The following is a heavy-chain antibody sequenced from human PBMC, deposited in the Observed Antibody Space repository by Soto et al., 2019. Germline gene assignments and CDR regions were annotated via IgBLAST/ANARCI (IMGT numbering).Heavy chain of an antibody. CDR3: ARRLYDTSGYRYFDY. CDR1: GYSFAGYW. J-gene: IGHJ4*02. V-gene: IGHV5-51*01. Sequence: GESLKISCKGSGYSFAGYWITWVRQKPGKGLEWMGVIFPDDSNTRYSPSFQGQVTISADKSITTAYLQWNSLKATDTALYYCARRLYDTSGYRYFDYWGQGTLVTVSS. D-gene: IGHD3-22*01. CDR2: IFPDDSNT.